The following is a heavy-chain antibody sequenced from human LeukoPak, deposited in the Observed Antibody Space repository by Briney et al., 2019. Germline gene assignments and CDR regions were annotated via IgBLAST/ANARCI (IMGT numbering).Heavy chain of an antibody. V-gene: IGHV1-3*03. CDR3: ARDGRDSSGYYY. D-gene: IGHD3-22*01. J-gene: IGHJ4*02. CDR2: INAGNGNT. Sequence: ASVKVSCKASGYTFTGYYMHWVRQAPGQRLEWMGWINAGNGNTKYSQEFQGRVTITRDTSASTAYMELSSLRSEDMAVYYCARDGRDSSGYYYWGQGTLVTVSS. CDR1: GYTFTGYY.